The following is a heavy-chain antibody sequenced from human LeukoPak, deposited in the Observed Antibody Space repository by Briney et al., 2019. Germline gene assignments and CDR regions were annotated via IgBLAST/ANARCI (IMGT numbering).Heavy chain of an antibody. CDR2: MWYDGSNK. CDR1: GFTFSSYG. V-gene: IGHV3-33*01. D-gene: IGHD5-24*01. CDR3: ARERMATIPEYFQH. Sequence: PGGSLRLSCAASGFTFSSYGMHWVRQAPGKGLEWVAVMWYDGSNKYYADSVKGRFTISRDNSKNTLYLQMNSLRAEDTAVYYCARERMATIPEYFQHWGQGTLVTVSS. J-gene: IGHJ1*01.